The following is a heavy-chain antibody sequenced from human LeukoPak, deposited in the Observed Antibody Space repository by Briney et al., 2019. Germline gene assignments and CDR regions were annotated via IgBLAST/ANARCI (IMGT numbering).Heavy chain of an antibody. D-gene: IGHD6-25*01. Sequence: PGRSLRLSCAASGFTFDDYAMHWVRQAPGKGLEWVSGISWNSGSIGYADSVKGRFTISRDNAKNSLYLQMNSLRAEDTALYYCAKDIRKRLSNFDYWGQGTLVTVSS. J-gene: IGHJ4*02. CDR3: AKDIRKRLSNFDY. CDR1: GFTFDDYA. V-gene: IGHV3-9*01. CDR2: ISWNSGSI.